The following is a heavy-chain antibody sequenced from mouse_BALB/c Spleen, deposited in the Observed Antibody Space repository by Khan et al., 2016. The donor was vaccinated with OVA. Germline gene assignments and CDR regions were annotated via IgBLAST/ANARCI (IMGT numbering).Heavy chain of an antibody. CDR3: ARCYDSYYAMDY. V-gene: IGHV2-9*02. Sequence: VQLQESGPGLVAPAQTLSITCTVSGFSLISYGVNWVRQPPGKGLEWLGVIWAGGSTNYNSALMSRLSISKDNSKSQVFLKMNSLQTDDTAMYYCARCYDSYYAMDYWGQGTSVTVSS. D-gene: IGHD2-4*01. CDR1: GFSLISYG. J-gene: IGHJ4*01. CDR2: IWAGGST.